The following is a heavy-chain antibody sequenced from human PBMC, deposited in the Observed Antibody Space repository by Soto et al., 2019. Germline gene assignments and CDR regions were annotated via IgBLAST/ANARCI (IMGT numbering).Heavy chain of an antibody. CDR2: INPSGGST. J-gene: IGHJ4*02. V-gene: IGHV1-46*03. CDR3: ARAGYPYSSSWHPTDY. Sequence: ASVKVSCKASGYTFTSYYMHWVRQAPGQGLEWMGIINPSGGSTSYAQKFQGRVTMTRDTSTSTVYMELSSLRSEDTAVYYCARAGYPYSSSWHPTDYWGQGTLVTVSS. D-gene: IGHD6-13*01. CDR1: GYTFTSYY.